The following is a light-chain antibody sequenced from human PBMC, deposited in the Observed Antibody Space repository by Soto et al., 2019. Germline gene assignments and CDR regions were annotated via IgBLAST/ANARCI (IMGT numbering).Light chain of an antibody. Sequence: EIVLTQSPGTLSLSPGERATLSCRASQSISSTYLAWYQQKPGQSPRLLIYGAYSRATGIPDRFRGSGSGTDFTLTISRLGPEDFAVYYCQQYYNTPPWTFGQGSKVDIK. CDR3: QQYYNTPPWT. J-gene: IGKJ1*01. CDR2: GAY. CDR1: QSISSTY. V-gene: IGKV3-20*01.